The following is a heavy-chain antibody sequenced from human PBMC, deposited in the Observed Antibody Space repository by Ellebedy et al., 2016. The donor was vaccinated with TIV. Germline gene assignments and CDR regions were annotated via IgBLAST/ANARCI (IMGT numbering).Heavy chain of an antibody. D-gene: IGHD7-27*01. CDR2: ISGSSLTI. J-gene: IGHJ3*02. CDR1: GFTFTPYA. V-gene: IGHV3-48*04. Sequence: GESLKISCAASGFTFTPYAMYWVRQAPGKGLEWISYISGSSLTIYYADSVKGRFTISRDNAKNSLYLQMSSLTAEDTAVYYCARDMAWGNERVNDALDIWGQGTIVTVSA. CDR3: ARDMAWGNERVNDALDI.